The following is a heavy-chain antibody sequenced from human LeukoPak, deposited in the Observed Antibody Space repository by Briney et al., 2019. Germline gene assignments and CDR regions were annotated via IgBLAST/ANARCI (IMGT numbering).Heavy chain of an antibody. CDR1: VFTFCSYC. D-gene: IGHD3-16*01. CDR3: ARDGQGGFHI. J-gene: IGHJ3*02. CDR2: INSSNSYI. Sequence: GGALILSCAASVFTFCSYCMNWVPQAPGKGLEWVSSINSSNSYIYYAHSVKGRFTISRDNAKNSLYLQMNSLRAEDTAVYYCARDGQGGFHIWGQGTMVTVSS. V-gene: IGHV3-21*01.